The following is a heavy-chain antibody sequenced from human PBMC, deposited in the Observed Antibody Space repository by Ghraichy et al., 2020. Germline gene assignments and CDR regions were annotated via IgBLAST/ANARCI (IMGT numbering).Heavy chain of an antibody. D-gene: IGHD1-14*01. CDR1: GGSFSDYY. CDR3: ARGGRAVPGRWIDP. Sequence: SETLSLTCAVYGGSFSDYYWSWIRQPPGKGLEWIGEINHSGSTNYNPSLKSRVTISVDTSNNQFSLKLSSVTAADTAVYYCARGGRAVPGRWIDPWGQGTLVTVSS. J-gene: IGHJ5*02. V-gene: IGHV4-34*01. CDR2: INHSGST.